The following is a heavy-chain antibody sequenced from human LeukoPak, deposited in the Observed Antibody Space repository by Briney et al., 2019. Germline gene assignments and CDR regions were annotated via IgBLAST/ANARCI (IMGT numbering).Heavy chain of an antibody. CDR3: AKQYYYDSSGYYGDY. J-gene: IGHJ4*02. CDR1: GFTFSSYA. Sequence: PGGSLRLSWAASGFTFSSYAMSWVRQAPGKGLEWVSAISGSGGSTYYADSVKGRFTISRDNSKNTLYLQMNSLRAEDTAVYYCAKQYYYDSSGYYGDYWGQGTLVTVSS. V-gene: IGHV3-23*01. CDR2: ISGSGGST. D-gene: IGHD3-22*01.